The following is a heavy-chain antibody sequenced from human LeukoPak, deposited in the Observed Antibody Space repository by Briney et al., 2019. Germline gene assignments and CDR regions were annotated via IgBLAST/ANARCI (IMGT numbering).Heavy chain of an antibody. V-gene: IGHV4-39*01. CDR2: IYYSGST. D-gene: IGHD6-13*01. Sequence: SETLSLTCTVSGDSISSSSYYWGWIRQPPGRGLEWIGSIYYSGSTYYNPSLKSRVTISVDTSKNQFSLKLSSVTAADTAVYYCASLIAVADPFDYWGQGTLVTVSS. J-gene: IGHJ4*02. CDR1: GDSISSSSYY. CDR3: ASLIAVADPFDY.